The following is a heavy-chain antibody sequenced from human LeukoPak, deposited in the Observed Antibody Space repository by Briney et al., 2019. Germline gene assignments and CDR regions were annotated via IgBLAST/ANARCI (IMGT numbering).Heavy chain of an antibody. Sequence: GGSLRLSCAGSGFTFTTYAMSWVRQAPGEGLEWVSGISNSGDSTYYSDSLKGRFTISRDNSKNTLHLQMSNLRADDTALYYCVKDRCDGTTCPEVWGQGTLVTVSS. CDR2: ISNSGDST. D-gene: IGHD2-2*01. CDR1: GFTFTTYA. V-gene: IGHV3-23*01. J-gene: IGHJ4*02. CDR3: VKDRCDGTTCPEV.